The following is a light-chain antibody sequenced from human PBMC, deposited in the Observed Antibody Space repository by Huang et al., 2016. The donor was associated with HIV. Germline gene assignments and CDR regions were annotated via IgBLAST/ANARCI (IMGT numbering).Light chain of an antibody. Sequence: EIVMTQSPATLSVSPGERATLSCRASQSVSTNLAWYQQKAGQAPRLLMYGTSTRATGVPARFSVSGSGTEFTLTISSLQSEDFAVYYCQQYNNWPPLTFGGGTRVEIK. CDR3: QQYNNWPPLT. V-gene: IGKV3-15*01. CDR2: GTS. CDR1: QSVSTN. J-gene: IGKJ4*01.